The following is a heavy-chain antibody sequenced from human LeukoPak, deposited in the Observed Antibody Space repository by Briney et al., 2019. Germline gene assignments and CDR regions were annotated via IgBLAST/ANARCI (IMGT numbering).Heavy chain of an antibody. J-gene: IGHJ5*02. CDR2: IIPIFGTA. V-gene: IGHV1-69*13. D-gene: IGHD3-22*01. CDR1: GGTFSSYA. CDR3: ARSPSPVIVVVRFNWFDP. Sequence: ASVKVSCKASGGTFSSYAISWVRQAPGQGLEWMGGIIPIFGTANYAQKFQGRVTITADESTSTAYMELSSLGSEDTAVYYCARSPSPVIVVVRFNWFDPWGQGTLVTVSS.